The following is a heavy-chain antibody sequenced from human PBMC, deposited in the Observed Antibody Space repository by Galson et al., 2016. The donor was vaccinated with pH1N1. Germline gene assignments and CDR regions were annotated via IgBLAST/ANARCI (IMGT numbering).Heavy chain of an antibody. CDR3: ARDKPQEVVIIPPSYYYGMDV. CDR2: IIAYTGDT. D-gene: IGHD4-23*01. V-gene: IGHV1-18*01. Sequence: VKVSCKASGYTFNRYGISWVRQAHGQGLEWMGWIIAYTGDTNFAQKFQGRVTMTTDTTTSTTYMELTSLRSDDTAVYACARDKPQEVVIIPPSYYYGMDVGGQGTTVTVSS. J-gene: IGHJ6*02. CDR1: GYTFNRYG.